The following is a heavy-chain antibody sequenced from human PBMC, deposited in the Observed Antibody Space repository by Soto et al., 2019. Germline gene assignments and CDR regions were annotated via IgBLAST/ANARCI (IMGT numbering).Heavy chain of an antibody. CDR2: IKNKNDGGTT. Sequence: EVEQVESGGGLVKPGGSLTLSCAASGFSFKNAWKNWVRQAPGKGLEWVGRIKNKNDGGTTDYAAFVKGRFTISRDASENTLYRHMNGLKTEDTGVYFCTGLWFGEIYNYWGQGSLVTVSS. CDR3: TGLWFGEIYNY. CDR1: GFSFKNAW. J-gene: IGHJ4*01. V-gene: IGHV3-15*07. D-gene: IGHD3-10*01.